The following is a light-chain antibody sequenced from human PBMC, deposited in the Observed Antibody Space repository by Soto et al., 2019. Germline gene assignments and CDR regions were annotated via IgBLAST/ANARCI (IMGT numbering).Light chain of an antibody. V-gene: IGKV2-30*01. CDR1: ETLVFGDGKIY. CDR3: IQGTHWPYT. CDR2: QVS. Sequence: DAVLTQSPVSLPVTLGQPTSISCRSSETLVFGDGKIYLNWFHQRPGQSPRRLIYQVSNRDSGVPDRFSASGSGTDFTLRISRVEADDVGVFYCIQGTHWPYTFGQGTKLEI. J-gene: IGKJ2*01.